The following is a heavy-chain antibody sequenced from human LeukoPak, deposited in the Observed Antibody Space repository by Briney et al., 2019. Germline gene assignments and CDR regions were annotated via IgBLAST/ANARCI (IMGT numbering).Heavy chain of an antibody. Sequence: PSETLSLTCTVSGGSMSSGNYYRTWIRQPAGKGLEWIGRIYASGSANYNPSLKSRVTISVDTSKNQVSLKLSSVTAADTAMYYCARGGGGTTSLNYWGPGTQVTVSS. CDR2: IYASGSA. CDR1: GGSMSSGNYY. CDR3: ARGGGGTTSLNY. D-gene: IGHD2-2*01. V-gene: IGHV4-61*02. J-gene: IGHJ4*02.